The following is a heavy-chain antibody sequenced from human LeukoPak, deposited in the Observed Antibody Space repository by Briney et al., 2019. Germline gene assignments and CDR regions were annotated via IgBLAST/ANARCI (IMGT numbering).Heavy chain of an antibody. CDR2: IAASGTT. CDR1: GGSIESYY. CDR3: ARRTVSSGDYYFDY. D-gene: IGHD6-19*01. V-gene: IGHV4-4*08. Sequence: SETLSLTCSVSGGSIESYYWSWIRQPPGKGLEFIGYIAASGTTKHNPSLKSRVTLSMDTSKNQFSLKLSSVTAADTAVYYCARRTVSSGDYYFDYWGQGTLVTVSS. J-gene: IGHJ4*02.